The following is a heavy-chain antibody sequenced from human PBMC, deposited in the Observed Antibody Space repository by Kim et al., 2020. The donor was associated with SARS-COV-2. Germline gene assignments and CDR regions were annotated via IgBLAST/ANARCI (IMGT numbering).Heavy chain of an antibody. J-gene: IGHJ5*02. D-gene: IGHD6-19*01. V-gene: IGHV4-39*07. Sequence: NPSLKSRVTISVDTSKNQFSLKLSSVTAADTAVYYCARDRAVAGTGRFDPWGQGTLVTVSS. CDR3: ARDRAVAGTGRFDP.